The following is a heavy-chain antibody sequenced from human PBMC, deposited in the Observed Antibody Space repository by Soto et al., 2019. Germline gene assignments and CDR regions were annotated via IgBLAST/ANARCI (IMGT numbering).Heavy chain of an antibody. Sequence: PGGSLRLSCAASGFTFSTYWIIWVRQAQGKGRWWVANRKEDGGEKYYVDPVKGRFTISRDNAQTSLYLQMNSLRDEDTAVYYCAARAWLEGWGQGTLVNVSS. CDR3: AARAWLEG. CDR2: RKEDGGEK. CDR1: GFTFSTYW. D-gene: IGHD6-19*01. V-gene: IGHV3-7*01. J-gene: IGHJ4*02.